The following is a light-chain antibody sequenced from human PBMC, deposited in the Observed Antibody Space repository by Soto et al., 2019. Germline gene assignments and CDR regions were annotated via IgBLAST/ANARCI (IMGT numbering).Light chain of an antibody. CDR1: QSISSY. Sequence: DIQMTQSPSSLSASVGDRVTITCRASQSISSYLNWYQQKPGKAPKLLIYAASSLQSGVPSRFSGSGSGTDFTLNISRLQPEDFATYYGQQSYSTPWTFDQGTKVESK. CDR3: QQSYSTPWT. J-gene: IGKJ1*01. CDR2: AAS. V-gene: IGKV1-39*01.